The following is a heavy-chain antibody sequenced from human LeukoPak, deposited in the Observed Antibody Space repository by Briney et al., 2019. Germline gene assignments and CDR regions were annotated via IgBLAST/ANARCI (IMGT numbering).Heavy chain of an antibody. V-gene: IGHV3-30*03. CDR3: ASSSGWYKDAFDI. J-gene: IGHJ3*02. D-gene: IGHD6-19*01. Sequence: GGSLRLSCAASGFTFSSYGMHWVRQVPGKGLEWVAVISYDGSNKYYADSVKGRFTISRDNSKNTLYLQMNSLRAEDTAVYYCASSSGWYKDAFDIWGQGTMVTVSS. CDR1: GFTFSSYG. CDR2: ISYDGSNK.